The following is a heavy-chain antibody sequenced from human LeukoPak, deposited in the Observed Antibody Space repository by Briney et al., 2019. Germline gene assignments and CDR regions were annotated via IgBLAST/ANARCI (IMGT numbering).Heavy chain of an antibody. Sequence: GGSLRLSCVASGFPFSAYAMSWVRQAPNKGLEWVSGIRGVGDPAYYAESVKGRFTIQRDNSKNTLYLNMNSLRAEDTALYYCAKDLSSGTGRGFDYWGQGTLVSVSS. CDR1: GFPFSAYA. CDR3: AKDLSSGTGRGFDY. J-gene: IGHJ4*02. D-gene: IGHD3/OR15-3a*01. CDR2: IRGVGDPA. V-gene: IGHV3-23*01.